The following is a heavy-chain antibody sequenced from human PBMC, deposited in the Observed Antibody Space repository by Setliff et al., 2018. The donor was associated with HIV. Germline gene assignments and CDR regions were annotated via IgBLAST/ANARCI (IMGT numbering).Heavy chain of an antibody. Sequence: GGSLRLSCIASGFSFNNYYMTWVRQAPGKGLEWVGNIKSDGTEKNYADSVRGRFTISRDNTKNSLYLQMHSLRVEDTAVYYCAAVPWGHSSLIIDHWGQGTPVTVSS. V-gene: IGHV3-7*01. CDR1: GFSFNNYY. CDR3: AAVPWGHSSLIIDH. J-gene: IGHJ4*02. D-gene: IGHD3-16*01. CDR2: IKSDGTEK.